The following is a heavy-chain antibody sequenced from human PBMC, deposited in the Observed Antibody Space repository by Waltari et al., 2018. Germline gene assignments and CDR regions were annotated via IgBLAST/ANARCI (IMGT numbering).Heavy chain of an antibody. CDR2: ISWNIGSI. CDR3: AKDKSRPGSAGAFDI. Sequence: EVQLVESGGGLVQPGRSLRLSCAASGFTFDDYAMHWVRQAPGKGLEGVSGISWNIGSIGYADSVKGRFTISRDNAKNSLYLQMNRLRAEDTALYYGAKDKSRPGSAGAFDIWGQGTMVTVSS. CDR1: GFTFDDYA. D-gene: IGHD3-10*01. V-gene: IGHV3-9*01. J-gene: IGHJ3*02.